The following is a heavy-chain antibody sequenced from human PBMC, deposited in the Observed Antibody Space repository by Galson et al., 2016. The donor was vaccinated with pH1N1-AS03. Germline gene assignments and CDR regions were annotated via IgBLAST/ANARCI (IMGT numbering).Heavy chain of an antibody. CDR3: AKGMTKVTSIYGMDV. CDR2: ISASGGST. D-gene: IGHD4-17*01. CDR1: GFSFSSYA. J-gene: IGHJ6*02. V-gene: IGHV3-23*01. Sequence: LRLSCAASGFSFSSYAMSWVRQAPGKGLEWISGISASGGSTHYVESVKGRFTISRDNSRNTLDLQMNSLRADDTAIYYCAKGMTKVTSIYGMDVWGQGTTVSVSS.